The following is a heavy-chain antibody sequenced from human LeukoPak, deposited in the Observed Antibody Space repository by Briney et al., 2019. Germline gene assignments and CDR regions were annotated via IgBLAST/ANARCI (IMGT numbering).Heavy chain of an antibody. V-gene: IGHV4-39*01. CDR3: ARRAAAVIDAFDI. D-gene: IGHD6-13*01. CDR1: GGSISSSSYY. J-gene: IGHJ3*02. Sequence: SETLSLTCTVSGGSISSSSYYWGWIRQPPGKGLEWIGSIYYSGSTYYNPSLESRVTISVDTSKNQFSLKLSSVTAADTAVYYCARRAAAVIDAFDIWGQGTMVTVSS. CDR2: IYYSGST.